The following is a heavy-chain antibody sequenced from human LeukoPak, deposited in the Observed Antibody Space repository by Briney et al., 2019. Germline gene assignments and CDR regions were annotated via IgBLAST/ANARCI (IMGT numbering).Heavy chain of an antibody. CDR2: IFSGGST. CDR1: GFTFSDYR. J-gene: IGHJ4*02. CDR3: ARDLKTSGWYGDFDY. Sequence: PGGSLRLSCAASGFTFSDYRMNWVRQAPGKGLEWVSAIFSGGSTFYADSVTGRFTISRDNSKNTVYLEMNSLRAEDTAVYYCARDLKTSGWYGDFDYWGQRTLVTVSS. V-gene: IGHV3-53*01. D-gene: IGHD6-19*01.